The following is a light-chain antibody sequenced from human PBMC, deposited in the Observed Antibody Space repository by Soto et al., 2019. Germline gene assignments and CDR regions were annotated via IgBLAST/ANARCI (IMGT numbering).Light chain of an antibody. CDR3: SSYTSNNTRV. Sequence: QSVLTQPASVSGSPGQSITISCTGTSSDVGRYNYVSWYQHHPGKAPKLMIYDVSNRPSGVSNRFSGSKSGNTASLTISGLQAEDEADYYCSSYTSNNTRVFGGGTKLTVL. V-gene: IGLV2-14*03. J-gene: IGLJ2*01. CDR1: SSDVGRYNY. CDR2: DVS.